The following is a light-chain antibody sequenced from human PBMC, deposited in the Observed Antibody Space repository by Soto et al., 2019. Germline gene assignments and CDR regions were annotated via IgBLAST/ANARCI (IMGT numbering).Light chain of an antibody. V-gene: IGKV3-20*01. Sequence: ELFLTQSPDTLSLSPGYRAALSCRASQRVAGNFLAWYQQKPGQSPRLLIYGASYRASDIPDRLSGSGSGKDFTLTISRLEPEDFAMYFCQVYGTNPIFTFGPGTKVDIK. CDR3: QVYGTNPIFT. CDR1: QRVAGNF. CDR2: GAS. J-gene: IGKJ3*01.